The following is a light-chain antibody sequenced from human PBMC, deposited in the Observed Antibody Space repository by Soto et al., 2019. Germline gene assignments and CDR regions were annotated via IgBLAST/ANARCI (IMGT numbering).Light chain of an antibody. CDR1: QSVSSN. J-gene: IGKJ1*01. Sequence: EIVMTQSPATLSVSPGERATLSCRASQSVSSNLAWYQQKPGQAPSLLIYGASTRATGIPARFSRSGSGTEFTLTLRSLHSEDFAVYYSQQYNNWPRTFGQGTKVEIK. CDR2: GAS. V-gene: IGKV3-15*01. CDR3: QQYNNWPRT.